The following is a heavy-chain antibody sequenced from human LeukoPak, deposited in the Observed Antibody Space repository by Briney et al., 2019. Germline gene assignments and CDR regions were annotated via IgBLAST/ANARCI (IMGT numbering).Heavy chain of an antibody. CDR3: ARGPSVATGADFDY. V-gene: IGHV3-33*08. J-gene: IGHJ4*02. Sequence: GGSLRLSCAASGFTFNNYAMSWVRQAPGKGLEWVAIFWYDGTKRYYADSVKGRFTISRDNSKNTLYLQMNSLRVEDTALYYCARGPSVATGADFDYWGQGTLVTVSS. D-gene: IGHD6-13*01. CDR1: GFTFNNYA. CDR2: FWYDGTKR.